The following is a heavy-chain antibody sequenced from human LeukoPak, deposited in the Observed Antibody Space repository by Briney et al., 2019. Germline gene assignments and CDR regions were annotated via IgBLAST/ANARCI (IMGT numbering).Heavy chain of an antibody. CDR1: GGSFSDYY. V-gene: IGHV4-34*01. Sequence: SETLSLTCAVYGGSFSDYYWSWIRQPPGKGLEWIGEINHSGSTNYNPSLKSRVTISVDTSKNQFSLKLSSVTAADTAVYYCARGSRLYPIDYWGQGTLVTVSS. J-gene: IGHJ4*02. D-gene: IGHD3-3*01. CDR2: INHSGST. CDR3: ARGSRLYPIDY.